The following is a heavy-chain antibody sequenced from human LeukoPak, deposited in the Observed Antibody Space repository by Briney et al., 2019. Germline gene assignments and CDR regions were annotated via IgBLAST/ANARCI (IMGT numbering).Heavy chain of an antibody. CDR3: ARHAGLSYGFDY. CDR1: GGSISNNY. V-gene: IGHV4-59*08. D-gene: IGHD5-18*01. J-gene: IGHJ4*02. CDR2: IYNSGST. Sequence: SETLSLTCTVSGGSISNNYWSWIRQPPGKRLEWIGYIYNSGSTNYNPSLKSRVTISVDTSKNQFSLKPISVTAADTAVYYCARHAGLSYGFDYWGQGTLVTVFS.